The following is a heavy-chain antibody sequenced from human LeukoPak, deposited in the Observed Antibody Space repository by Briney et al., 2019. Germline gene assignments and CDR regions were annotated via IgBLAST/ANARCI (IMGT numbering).Heavy chain of an antibody. CDR3: ARGEGPMITFGGVDYDSSGYYHASPFDY. V-gene: IGHV1-46*01. J-gene: IGHJ4*02. Sequence: ASVKVPCKASGYTFTGHYMHWVRQAPGQGLEWMGIINPSGGSTSYAQKFQGRVTMTRDTSTSTVYMELSSLRSEDTAVYYCARGEGPMITFGGVDYDSSGYYHASPFDYWGQGTLVTVSS. CDR1: GYTFTGHY. D-gene: IGHD3-22*01. CDR2: INPSGGST.